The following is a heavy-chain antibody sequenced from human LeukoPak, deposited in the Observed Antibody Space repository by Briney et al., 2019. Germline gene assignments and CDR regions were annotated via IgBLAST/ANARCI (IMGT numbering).Heavy chain of an antibody. D-gene: IGHD3-10*01. CDR3: AEEAYGSGSYYLSPWFDP. CDR2: ISWNSGSI. CDR1: GFTFDDYA. J-gene: IGHJ5*02. Sequence: GGSLRLSCAASGFTFDDYAMHWVRQAPGKGLEWVSGISWNSGSIGYADSVEGRFTISRDNAKNSLYLQMNSLRAEDTALYYCAEEAYGSGSYYLSPWFDPWGQGTLVTVSS. V-gene: IGHV3-9*01.